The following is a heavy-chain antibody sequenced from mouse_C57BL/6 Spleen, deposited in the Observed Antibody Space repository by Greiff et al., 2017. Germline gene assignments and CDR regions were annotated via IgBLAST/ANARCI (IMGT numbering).Heavy chain of an antibody. CDR3: ATDTTVVAARGFAC. Sequence: EVKLQESGAELVRPGASVKLSCTASGFNIKDYYMHWVKQRPEQGLEWIGRIDPEDGDTEYAPNFQGKATMTADTSSNTAYLQLSSLTSEDTAVDYCATDTTVVAARGFACWGKGTLVTVAA. V-gene: IGHV14-1*01. J-gene: IGHJ3*01. CDR1: GFNIKDYY. CDR2: IDPEDGDT. D-gene: IGHD1-1*01.